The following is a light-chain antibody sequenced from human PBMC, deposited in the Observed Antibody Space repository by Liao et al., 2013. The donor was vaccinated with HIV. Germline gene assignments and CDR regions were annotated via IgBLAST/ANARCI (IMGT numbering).Light chain of an antibody. Sequence: YVLTQSPSVSVAPGETASVTCGGHDIGTKSVHWYQQKPGQAPVLVIYYGGDRPSGIPERFSGFKSGNTATLTITGTQALDEADYYCQASDSGTVIFGGGTKLTVL. CDR2: YGG. V-gene: IGLV3-21*01. CDR1: DIGTKS. CDR3: QASDSGTVI. J-gene: IGLJ2*01.